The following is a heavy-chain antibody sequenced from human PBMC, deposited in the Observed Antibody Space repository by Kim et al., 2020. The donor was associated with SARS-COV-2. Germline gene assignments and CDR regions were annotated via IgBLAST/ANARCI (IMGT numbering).Heavy chain of an antibody. J-gene: IGHJ4*01. CDR3: ARRSGLVRSYYFDY. D-gene: IGHD6-19*01. CDR2: IYYSGST. CDR1: GGSISSSSYY. Sequence: SETLSLTCTVSGGSISSSSYYWGWIRQPPGKGLEWIGSIYYSGSTYYNPSLKSRVTISVHTSKNQFSLKLSSVTAADTAVYYCARRSGLVRSYYFDYWG. V-gene: IGHV4-39*01.